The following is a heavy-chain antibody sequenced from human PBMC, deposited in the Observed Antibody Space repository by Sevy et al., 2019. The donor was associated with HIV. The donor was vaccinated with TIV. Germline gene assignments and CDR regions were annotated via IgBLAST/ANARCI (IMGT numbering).Heavy chain of an antibody. V-gene: IGHV3-13*01. J-gene: IGHJ4*02. CDR2: IGTAGDK. CDR3: ARAARYCGGDCYAFDY. Sequence: GGSLRLSCAASGFTFSSYDMHWVRQATGKGLEWVSAIGTAGDKYYPGSVKGRFTISRENAKNSLYLQMNSLRAGDTAVYYCARAARYCGGDCYAFDYWGQGTLVTVSS. CDR1: GFTFSSYD. D-gene: IGHD2-21*01.